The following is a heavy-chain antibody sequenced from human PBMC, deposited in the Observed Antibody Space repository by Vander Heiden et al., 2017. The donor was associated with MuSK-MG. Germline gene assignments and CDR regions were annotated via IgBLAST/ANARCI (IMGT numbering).Heavy chain of an antibody. Sequence: QVQLVESGGGVVQPGGSLRLSCAASGFTFSSYGMHWVRQAPGKGLEWVAFIRYDGSNKYYADSVKGRFTISRDNSKNTLYLQMNSLRAEDTAVYYCANWDLGYWGQGTLVTVSS. CDR3: ANWDLGY. D-gene: IGHD1-26*01. V-gene: IGHV3-30*02. CDR1: GFTFSSYG. CDR2: IRYDGSNK. J-gene: IGHJ4*02.